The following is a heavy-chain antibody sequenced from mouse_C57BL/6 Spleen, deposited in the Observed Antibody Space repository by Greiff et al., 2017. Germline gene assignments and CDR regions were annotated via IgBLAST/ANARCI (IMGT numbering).Heavy chain of an antibody. Sequence: EVQLQESGGGLVKPGGSLKLSCAASGFTFSSYAMSWVRQTPEKRLEWVATISDGGSYTYYPDNVKGRFTISRDNAKNNLYLQMSHLKSEDTAMYYCAREGTTVYYYAMDYWGQGTSVTVSS. CDR2: ISDGGSYT. J-gene: IGHJ4*01. V-gene: IGHV5-4*01. CDR1: GFTFSSYA. CDR3: AREGTTVYYYAMDY. D-gene: IGHD1-1*01.